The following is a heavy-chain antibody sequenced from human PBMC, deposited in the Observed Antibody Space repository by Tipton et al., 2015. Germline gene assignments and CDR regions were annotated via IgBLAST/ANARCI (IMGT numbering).Heavy chain of an antibody. CDR1: NYNFPNYW. V-gene: IGHV5-51*01. Sequence: QLVQSGAEVKRPGESLKISCKASNYNFPNYWIGWVRQMPGKGLEWMGIIYPGDSESRYSPSFQGQVTFSADKSSDTAYVQWNSLKASDTAMYYCARQRDDYFDLWGQGTLVTVSS. CDR2: IYPGDSES. D-gene: IGHD2-21*02. J-gene: IGHJ4*02. CDR3: ARQRDDYFDL.